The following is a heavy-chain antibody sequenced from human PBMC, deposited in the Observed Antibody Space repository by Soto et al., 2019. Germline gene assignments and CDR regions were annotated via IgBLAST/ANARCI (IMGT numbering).Heavy chain of an antibody. J-gene: IGHJ4*02. Sequence: EASVKVSCKTSGYTFTNFGLSWVRQAPGQGLEWMGWISAYNGNTNYAQNFQGRVTMTTDTSTSTAYMELRSLRSDDTAVYYCASGRTPIAYWRQRSLVPVSS. CDR3: ASGRTPIAY. D-gene: IGHD2-15*01. V-gene: IGHV1-18*01. CDR1: GYTFTNFG. CDR2: ISAYNGNT.